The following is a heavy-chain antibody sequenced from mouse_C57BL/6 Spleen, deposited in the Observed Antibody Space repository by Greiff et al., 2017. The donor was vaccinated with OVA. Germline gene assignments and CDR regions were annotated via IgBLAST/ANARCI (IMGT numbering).Heavy chain of an antibody. CDR3: ASGMVTSYYFDY. V-gene: IGHV3-6*01. Sequence: DVKLQESGPGLVKPSQSLSLTCSVTGYSITSGYYWNWIRQFPGNKLEWMGYISYDGSNNYNPSLKNRISITRDTSKNQFFLKLNSVTTEDTATYYCASGMVTSYYFDYWGQGTTLTVSS. J-gene: IGHJ2*01. CDR2: ISYDGSN. CDR1: GYSITSGYY. D-gene: IGHD2-3*01.